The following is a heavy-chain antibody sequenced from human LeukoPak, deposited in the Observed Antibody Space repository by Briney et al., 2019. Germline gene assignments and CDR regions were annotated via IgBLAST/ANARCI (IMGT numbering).Heavy chain of an antibody. D-gene: IGHD2-2*01. CDR1: GFTFGTYA. V-gene: IGHV3-23*01. Sequence: GGSLRLSCAASGFTFGTYAMSWVRQAPGQGLEWVSSINGDGGSTYYAESVKGRFTVSRDNSKNTLYLQMDSLRAEDTAVYYCAKRPDCSTTNCFRFEYWGQGTLVTVSS. CDR2: INGDGGST. CDR3: AKRPDCSTTNCFRFEY. J-gene: IGHJ4*02.